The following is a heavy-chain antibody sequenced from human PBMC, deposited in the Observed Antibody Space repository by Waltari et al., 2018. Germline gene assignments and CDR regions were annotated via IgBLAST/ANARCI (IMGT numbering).Heavy chain of an antibody. Sequence: QVQLQESGPGLVKPSQTLSLTCTVSGGSISSGSYYWSWIRQPAGKGLEWIGYIYTSGSTNYNPSLKSRVTISVDTSKNQFSLKLSSGTAADTAVYYCARRVHYGSGSYYRAAFDIWGQGTMVTVSS. V-gene: IGHV4-61*09. CDR2: IYTSGST. CDR3: ARRVHYGSGSYYRAAFDI. J-gene: IGHJ3*02. CDR1: GGSISSGSYY. D-gene: IGHD3-10*01.